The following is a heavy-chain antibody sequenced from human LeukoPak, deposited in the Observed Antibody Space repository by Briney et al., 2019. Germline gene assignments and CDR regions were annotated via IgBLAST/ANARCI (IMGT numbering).Heavy chain of an antibody. Sequence: PSETLSLTCTVSGGSIRSFYWSWIRQSAGKGLEWVGRIYSHGNANYNPSLNSRVTMSLDTSKNQFSLKLSSVTAADTAVYYCARHKSAAAGSDYWGQGTLVTVSS. CDR2: IYSHGNA. CDR3: ARHKSAAAGSDY. CDR1: GGSIRSFY. V-gene: IGHV4-4*07. J-gene: IGHJ4*02. D-gene: IGHD6-13*01.